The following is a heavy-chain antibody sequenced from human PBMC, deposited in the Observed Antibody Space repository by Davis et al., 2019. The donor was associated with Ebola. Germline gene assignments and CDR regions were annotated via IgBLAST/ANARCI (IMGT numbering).Heavy chain of an antibody. V-gene: IGHV3-21*04. CDR2: ISSSGSYI. J-gene: IGHJ4*02. Sequence: GGSLRLSCAASRFTFSSYSMNWVRQAPGKGLEWVSSISSSGSYIYYADSVKGRCTISRDNAKNSLYLQMNSLRAEDTALYYCARGDGEWVPAAYYWGQGTLVTVSS. CDR3: ARGDGEWVPAAYY. D-gene: IGHD2-2*01. CDR1: RFTFSSYS.